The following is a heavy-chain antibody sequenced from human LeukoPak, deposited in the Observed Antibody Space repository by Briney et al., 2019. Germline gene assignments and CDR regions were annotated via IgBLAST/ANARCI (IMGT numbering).Heavy chain of an antibody. CDR3: ARRFLNSHPIYYYMDV. V-gene: IGHV1-18*01. D-gene: IGHD2-21*01. Sequence: ASVKLSCKASGYNFLNYGISWVRQAPGQGLEWMGWISGKTGNINYAQKFQARATMTRDTSTSTAYMKLRSLRSDDTGVYFCARRFLNSHPIYYYMDVWAKGTTVIVSS. J-gene: IGHJ6*03. CDR1: GYNFLNYG. CDR2: ISGKTGNI.